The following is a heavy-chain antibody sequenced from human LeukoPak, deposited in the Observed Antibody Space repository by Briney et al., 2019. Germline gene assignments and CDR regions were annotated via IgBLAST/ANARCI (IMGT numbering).Heavy chain of an antibody. J-gene: IGHJ4*02. CDR2: IYYSGSA. D-gene: IGHD6-19*01. CDR1: GGSIHRNY. CDR3: ARVDSGRSGVYYFDF. Sequence: PSETLSLTCSVSGGSIHRNYWTWIRQPPGKGLEWIGLIYYSGSANYNAFLKSRVTISEDKSKNQIYLTMTSVTAADTAVYYCARVDSGRSGVYYFDFWGQGTLVIVSS. V-gene: IGHV4-59*01.